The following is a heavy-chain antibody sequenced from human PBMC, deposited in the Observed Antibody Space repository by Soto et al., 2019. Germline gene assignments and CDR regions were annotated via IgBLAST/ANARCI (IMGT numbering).Heavy chain of an antibody. V-gene: IGHV4-61*01. CDR3: ASSVPAAPKDWNYFY. CDR1: GGSVSSGSYY. Sequence: QVQLQESGPGLVKPSETLSLTCTVSGGSVSSGSYYWSWIRQPPGKGLEWIGYIYYSGSTNYNPSLKSRVTISVDTSKNQFSLKLSSVTAADTAVYYCASSVPAAPKDWNYFYWGQGTLVTVSS. CDR2: IYYSGST. J-gene: IGHJ4*02. D-gene: IGHD2-2*01.